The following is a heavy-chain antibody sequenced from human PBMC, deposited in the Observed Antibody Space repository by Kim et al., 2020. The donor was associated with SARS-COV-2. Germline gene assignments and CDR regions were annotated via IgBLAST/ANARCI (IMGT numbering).Heavy chain of an antibody. D-gene: IGHD3-16*01. Sequence: NPSSKGRVTISLDTSKNQFSLKLSFVTAADTAVYYCAGRRSFVDFDWFDPWGQGTLVTVSS. V-gene: IGHV4-4*09. J-gene: IGHJ5*02. CDR3: AGRRSFVDFDWFDP.